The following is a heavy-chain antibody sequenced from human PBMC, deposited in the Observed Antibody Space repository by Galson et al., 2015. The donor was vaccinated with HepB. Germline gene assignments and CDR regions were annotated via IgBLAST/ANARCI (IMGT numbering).Heavy chain of an antibody. Sequence: SLRLSCAASQFTFSSHSMHWVRQAPGKGLEWLAVISYDGGTKYYADSVKGRCTVSRDNSKDTLYLQISSLRPEDTAIYYCARDKGGSSGWYLYFQRWGQGTLVTVSS. V-gene: IGHV3-30-3*01. J-gene: IGHJ1*01. CDR1: QFTFSSHS. CDR3: ARDKGGSSGWYLYFQR. CDR2: ISYDGGTK. D-gene: IGHD6-19*01.